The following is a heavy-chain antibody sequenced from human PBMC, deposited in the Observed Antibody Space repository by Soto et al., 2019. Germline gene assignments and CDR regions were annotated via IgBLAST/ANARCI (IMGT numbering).Heavy chain of an antibody. CDR1: GFTFSSYE. CDR2: ISSSGSTI. CDR3: ARDLVPRLRLESSSEFDY. J-gene: IGHJ4*02. V-gene: IGHV3-48*03. D-gene: IGHD6-13*01. Sequence: LRLSCAASGFTFSSYEMNWVRQAPGKGLEWVSYISSSGSTIYYADSVKGRFTISRDNAKNSLYLQMNSLRAEDTAVYYCARDLVPRLRLESSSEFDYWGQGTLVTVSS.